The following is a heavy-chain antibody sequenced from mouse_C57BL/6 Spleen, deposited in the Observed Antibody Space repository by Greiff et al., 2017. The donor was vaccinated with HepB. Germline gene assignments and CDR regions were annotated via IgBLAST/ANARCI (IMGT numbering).Heavy chain of an antibody. Sequence: VQVVESGPGLVQPSQSLSITCTVSGFSLTSYGVHWVRQPPGKGLEWLGVIWSGGSTDYNAAFISRLSISKDNSKSQVFFKMNSLQADDTAIYYCAKSPYYYGSSSWYFDVWGTGTTVTVSS. CDR2: IWSGGST. V-gene: IGHV2-4*01. CDR3: AKSPYYYGSSSWYFDV. D-gene: IGHD1-1*01. J-gene: IGHJ1*03. CDR1: GFSLTSYG.